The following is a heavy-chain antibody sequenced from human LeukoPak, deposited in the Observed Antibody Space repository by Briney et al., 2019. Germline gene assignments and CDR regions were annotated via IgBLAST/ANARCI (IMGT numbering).Heavy chain of an antibody. J-gene: IGHJ4*02. CDR3: ARGYYGSGPDS. CDR1: GFTVSSSY. CDR2: IFSGGGT. D-gene: IGHD3-10*01. V-gene: IGHV3-53*01. Sequence: GGSLRLSCAASGFTVSSSYMNWVRQAPGKGLEWVSLIFSGGGTYYADSVKGRFTISRDNSKNTLFLQMNSLRAEDTAVYYCARGYYGSGPDSWGQGTLVTVSS.